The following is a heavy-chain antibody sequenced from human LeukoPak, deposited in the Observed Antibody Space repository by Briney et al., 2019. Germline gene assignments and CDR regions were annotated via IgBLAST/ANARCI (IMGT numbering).Heavy chain of an antibody. V-gene: IGHV1-18*01. Sequence: ASVTVSCKASGYTFPSYAMHWVRQAPGQRLEWMGWISAYNGNTNYAQKLQGRVTMTTDTSTSTAYMELRSLRSDDTAVYYCARVHPHGMDVWGQGTTVTVSS. CDR3: ARVHPHGMDV. CDR1: GYTFPSYA. J-gene: IGHJ6*02. CDR2: ISAYNGNT.